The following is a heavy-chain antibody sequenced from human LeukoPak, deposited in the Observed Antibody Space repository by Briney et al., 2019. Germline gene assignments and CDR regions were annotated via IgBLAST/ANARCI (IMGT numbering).Heavy chain of an antibody. CDR3: AKARGVIPYNWFDP. Sequence: GGSLRLSCAASVFTFSSYAMSWVRQAPGKGLEWVSAISGSGGSTYYADSVKGRFTISRDNSKNTLYLQMNSLRAEDTAVYYCAKARGVIPYNWFDPWGQGTLVTVSS. J-gene: IGHJ5*02. CDR2: ISGSGGST. CDR1: VFTFSSYA. V-gene: IGHV3-23*01. D-gene: IGHD3-10*01.